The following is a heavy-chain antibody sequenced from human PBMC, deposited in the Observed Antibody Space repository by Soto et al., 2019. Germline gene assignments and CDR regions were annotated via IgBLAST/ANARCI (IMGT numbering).Heavy chain of an antibody. J-gene: IGHJ5*02. CDR3: AGYYGSGSYYLDWFDP. CDR2: IYHSGRT. V-gene: IGHV4-4*02. CDR1: GGSITIRNW. D-gene: IGHD3-10*01. Sequence: QVQLQDSGPGLGNPSGTLSLTCAVSGGSITIRNWWTWVRRPPGQGLEWIGEIYHSGRTNYNPSLKSRVTISIVTSKNQFSLKLASVTAADTAVYYCAGYYGSGSYYLDWFDPWGQGTLVTVSS.